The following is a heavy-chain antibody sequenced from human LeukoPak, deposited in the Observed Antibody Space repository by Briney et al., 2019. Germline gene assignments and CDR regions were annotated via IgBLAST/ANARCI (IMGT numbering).Heavy chain of an antibody. D-gene: IGHD3-22*01. Sequence: SETLSLTCAISGGSISSSNWWTWVRQPPGKGLEWVGEIYLRGNTNYNPSLESRVSISVDESKTQLSLRLESVTAADTAVYYCARAQSSGSPYYFDYWGQGTLVTVSS. V-gene: IGHV4-4*02. CDR3: ARAQSSGSPYYFDY. CDR1: GGSISSSNW. J-gene: IGHJ4*02. CDR2: IYLRGNT.